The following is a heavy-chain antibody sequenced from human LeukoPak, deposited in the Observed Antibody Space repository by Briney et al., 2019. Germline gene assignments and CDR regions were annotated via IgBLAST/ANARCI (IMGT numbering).Heavy chain of an antibody. Sequence: GGSLRLSCAASGFTFSSYRMNWVRQAPGKRLEWVSSISRSSSYIYYADSVKGRFTISRDNAKNSLYLQMNSLRAEDTAVYYYATEGPTSSGFDYWGQGTLVTVSS. J-gene: IGHJ4*02. CDR2: ISRSSSYI. CDR1: GFTFSSYR. D-gene: IGHD6-25*01. CDR3: ATEGPTSSGFDY. V-gene: IGHV3-21*01.